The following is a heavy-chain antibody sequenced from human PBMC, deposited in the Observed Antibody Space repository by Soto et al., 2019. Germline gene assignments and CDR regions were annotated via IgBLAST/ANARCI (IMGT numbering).Heavy chain of an antibody. V-gene: IGHV3-48*03. D-gene: IGHD3-3*01. Sequence: EVQLVESGGGLVQPGGSLRLSCAASGFSFSIYEMDWVRQAPGKGLEWVSYISSSGSTIYYADSVKGRFTISRDNAKNSLYLQMNSLRAEDTAVYYCARRGEWLPTLDYWGQGTLVTVSS. CDR1: GFSFSIYE. CDR3: ARRGEWLPTLDY. J-gene: IGHJ4*02. CDR2: ISSSGSTI.